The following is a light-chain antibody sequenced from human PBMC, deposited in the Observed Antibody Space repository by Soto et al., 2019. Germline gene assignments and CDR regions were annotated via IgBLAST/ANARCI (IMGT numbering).Light chain of an antibody. Sequence: EIVLTQSPGTLSLSPGERATLSCRASQSVSSSYLAWYQQKPGQAPRLLIFGASNRATGIPDRFTVSGSGTDFTLTISRLEPEDFAVYYCHQYGISPLSFGGGTKVEVK. CDR2: GAS. CDR1: QSVSSSY. V-gene: IGKV3-20*01. CDR3: HQYGISPLS. J-gene: IGKJ4*01.